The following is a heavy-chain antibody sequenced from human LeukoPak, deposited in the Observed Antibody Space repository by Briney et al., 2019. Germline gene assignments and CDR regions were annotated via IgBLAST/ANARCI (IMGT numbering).Heavy chain of an antibody. J-gene: IGHJ4*02. V-gene: IGHV1-2*02. Sequence: ASVKVSFKASGYTFTGYYIFWVRQAPGQGLEWMGWINPNSGGTNYAQKFQGRVTMTRDTSISTAYMELSRLISDDTAVYYCARETGTTSKYFDYWGQGTLLTVSS. CDR2: INPNSGGT. CDR1: GYTFTGYY. D-gene: IGHD1-1*01. CDR3: ARETGTTSKYFDY.